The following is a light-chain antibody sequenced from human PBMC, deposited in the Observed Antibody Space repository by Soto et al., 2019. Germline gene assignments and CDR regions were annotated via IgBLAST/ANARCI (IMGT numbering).Light chain of an antibody. V-gene: IGLV1-51*01. CDR3: GSWESSMSADV. J-gene: IGLJ1*01. CDR2: DDN. Sequence: QSVLTQPPSVSAAPGQKVTISCSGSSSNIGGNSVSWYNQLPGTAPKLLIYDDNNRPSGIPARFSCSKSGTSATLGITGSQTGDEDDYYCGSWESSMSADVFGTGPTLPVL. CDR1: SSNIGGNS.